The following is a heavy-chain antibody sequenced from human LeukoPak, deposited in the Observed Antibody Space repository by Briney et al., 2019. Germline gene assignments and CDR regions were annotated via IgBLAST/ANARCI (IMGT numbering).Heavy chain of an antibody. D-gene: IGHD3-22*01. V-gene: IGHV3-30*18. Sequence: GGSLRLSCAASGFTFSSYGMHWVRQAPGKGLEWVAIISYDGSNKYYADSVKGRFTISRDNSKNTLYLQMSSLRAEDTAVYYCAKDLRYYDSSALDYWGQGTLVTVSS. J-gene: IGHJ4*02. CDR1: GFTFSSYG. CDR3: AKDLRYYDSSALDY. CDR2: ISYDGSNK.